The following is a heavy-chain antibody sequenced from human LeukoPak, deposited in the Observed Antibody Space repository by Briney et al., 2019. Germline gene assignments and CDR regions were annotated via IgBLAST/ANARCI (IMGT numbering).Heavy chain of an antibody. J-gene: IGHJ4*02. Sequence: GGSLRLSCAASGFAFSSYGMHWVRQAPGKGLEWVAVIWYDGSNKYYADSVKGRFTISRDNSKNTLYLQMNSLRAEDTAVYYCANHDRIAVAGTHYWGQGTLVTVSS. CDR2: IWYDGSNK. D-gene: IGHD6-19*01. V-gene: IGHV3-33*06. CDR1: GFAFSSYG. CDR3: ANHDRIAVAGTHY.